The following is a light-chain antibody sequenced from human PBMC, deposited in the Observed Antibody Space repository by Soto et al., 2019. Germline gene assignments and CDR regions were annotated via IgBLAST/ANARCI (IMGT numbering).Light chain of an antibody. CDR3: QQYYSHPLT. CDR2: AAS. Sequence: SLYKASTGDRVTITCRASQGISSYLAWYQQKPGKAPKLLIYAASTLQSGVPSRFSGSGSGTDFTLTISCLQSEDFATYYCQQYYSHPLTFGGGTKVDIK. V-gene: IGKV1-8*01. CDR1: QGISSY. J-gene: IGKJ4*01.